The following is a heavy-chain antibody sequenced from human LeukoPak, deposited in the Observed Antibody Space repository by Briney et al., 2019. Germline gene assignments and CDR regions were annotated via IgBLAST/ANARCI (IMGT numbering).Heavy chain of an antibody. V-gene: IGHV4-39*07. Sequence: SETLSLTCTVSGDSISSSNYYWAWLRQPPGKGLEWIGSIFYSGTTYYSSSLKRRVTISVDTSKNQFSLKLSSGTAADTAVYYCARGVYRAAVYYYYMDVWGKGTTVTISS. J-gene: IGHJ6*03. D-gene: IGHD6-13*01. CDR2: IFYSGTT. CDR1: GDSISSSNYY. CDR3: ARGVYRAAVYYYYMDV.